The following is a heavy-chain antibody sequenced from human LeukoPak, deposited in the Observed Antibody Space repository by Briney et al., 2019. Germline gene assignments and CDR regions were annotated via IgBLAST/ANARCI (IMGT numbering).Heavy chain of an antibody. CDR3: ARDAERIRATDGFDI. J-gene: IGHJ3*02. CDR1: GYSISSGYY. V-gene: IGHV3-66*01. Sequence: ETLSLTCTVSGYSISSGYYWGWIRQPPGKGLEWISIIYTGGSTYYADSVRGRFTVSRDNSKNTLYLQMNSLRAEDTAVYYCARDAERIRATDGFDIWGQGTMVTVSS. CDR2: IYTGGST. D-gene: IGHD3-10*01.